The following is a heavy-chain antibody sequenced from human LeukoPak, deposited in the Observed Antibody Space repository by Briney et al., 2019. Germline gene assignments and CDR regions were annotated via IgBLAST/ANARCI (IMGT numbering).Heavy chain of an antibody. V-gene: IGHV4-59*01. CDR3: ARYSGSYPHDAFEI. D-gene: IGHD1-26*01. CDR2: IYYSGST. Sequence: SETLSLTCTVPGGSISSYYWSWIRQPPGKGLEWIGYIYYSGSTNYNPSLKSRVTISVDTSKNQFSLKLSSVTAADTAVYYCARYSGSYPHDAFEIWGQGTMVTVSS. J-gene: IGHJ3*02. CDR1: GGSISSYY.